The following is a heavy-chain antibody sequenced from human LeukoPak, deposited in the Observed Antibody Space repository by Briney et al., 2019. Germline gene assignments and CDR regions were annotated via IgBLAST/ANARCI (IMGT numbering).Heavy chain of an antibody. Sequence: SETLSLTCTVSGGSISSYYWSWIRQPAGKGLEWIGSIYTSGSTNYNPSLKSRVTMSVGTSKNQFSLKLSSVTAADTAVYYCARGIYYYGSGRGVNWFDPWGQGTLVTVSS. CDR2: IYTSGST. V-gene: IGHV4-4*07. D-gene: IGHD3-10*01. J-gene: IGHJ5*02. CDR1: GGSISSYY. CDR3: ARGIYYYGSGRGVNWFDP.